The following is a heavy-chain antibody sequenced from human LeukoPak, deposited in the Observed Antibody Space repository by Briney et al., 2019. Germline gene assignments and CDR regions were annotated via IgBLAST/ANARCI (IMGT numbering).Heavy chain of an antibody. V-gene: IGHV3-7*01. D-gene: IGHD6-19*01. CDR3: ARESARVAVAASDY. CDR1: GFTFSSYW. CDR2: INPDGTQN. Sequence: PGGSLRLSCAASGFTFSSYWMRWVRQAPGKGLEWVATINPDGTQNYYVDSVKGRFTVSRDNAKNSLYLQMNSLRAEDTAVYYCARESARVAVAASDYWGQGTLVTVSS. J-gene: IGHJ4*02.